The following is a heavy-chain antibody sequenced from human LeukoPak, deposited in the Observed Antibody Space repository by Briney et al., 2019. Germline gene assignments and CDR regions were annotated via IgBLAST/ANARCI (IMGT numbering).Heavy chain of an antibody. CDR1: GFAFSGTW. Sequence: GSLRLSCAGSGFAFSGTWLNWVRQPPGGGLEWIGEVHLNGRTHYSPSLESRVTMSVDMSENHISLKLTSVTAADTAVYYCAREGGFYRPLDYSGPGTLVIVSS. D-gene: IGHD2/OR15-2a*01. CDR3: AREGGFYRPLDY. V-gene: IGHV4-4*02. CDR2: VHLNGRT. J-gene: IGHJ4*02.